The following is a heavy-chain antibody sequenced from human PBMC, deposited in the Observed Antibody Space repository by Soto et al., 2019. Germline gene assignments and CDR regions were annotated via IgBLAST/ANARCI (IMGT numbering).Heavy chain of an antibody. CDR3: ARGFSTTFDY. D-gene: IGHD2-2*01. CDR1: GGSISSYY. V-gene: IGHV4-59*01. Sequence: QVQLQESGPGLVKPSETLSLTCTVSGGSISSYYWSWIRQPPGKGLEWIGYIYYSGSTNYNPSLKSRVTMSADTSKNQFSLKLSSVTAADTAVYYCARGFSTTFDYWGQGTLVTVSS. J-gene: IGHJ4*02. CDR2: IYYSGST.